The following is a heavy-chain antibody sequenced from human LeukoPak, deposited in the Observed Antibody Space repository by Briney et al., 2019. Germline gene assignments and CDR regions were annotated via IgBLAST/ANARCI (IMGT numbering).Heavy chain of an antibody. Sequence: SETLSLTCTVSGGSFSSSSYFWGWIRQPPGKGPEWIGTISYSGSTYYNPSLKSRVTISVDTSKNQFSLKLRSVTAADTAVYYCAKEYVGSLFYYGMDVWGQGTTLTVSS. V-gene: IGHV4-39*02. D-gene: IGHD1-26*01. J-gene: IGHJ6*02. CDR2: ISYSGST. CDR3: AKEYVGSLFYYGMDV. CDR1: GGSFSSSSYF.